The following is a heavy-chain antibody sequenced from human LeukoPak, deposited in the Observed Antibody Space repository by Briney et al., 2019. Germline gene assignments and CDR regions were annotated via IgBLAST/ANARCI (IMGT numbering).Heavy chain of an antibody. CDR1: GGSINSFC. Sequence: SETLSLTCTVSGGSINSFCWSWVRQPPGKGLEWMGYIYTTGTTDYNPSFKSRVTMSADTSKNQLSMELKFLTAADTAVYYCARRMTTSWCFDLWGRGTLVTVSS. D-gene: IGHD4-11*01. CDR3: ARRMTTSWCFDL. CDR2: IYTTGTT. J-gene: IGHJ2*01. V-gene: IGHV4-4*08.